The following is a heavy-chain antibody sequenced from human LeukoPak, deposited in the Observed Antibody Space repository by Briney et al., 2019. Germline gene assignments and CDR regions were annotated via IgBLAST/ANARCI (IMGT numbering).Heavy chain of an antibody. CDR1: GFSFSSYP. D-gene: IGHD3-10*01. J-gene: IGHJ6*02. Sequence: PTGGSLRLSCAASGFSFSSYPFHWVRQAPGKGLEWVAVTSHDGNEKHYADSVRGRFIISRDDSTNTLYLQINSLRDEDTAIYYCVRANCGGACHFSGYGMDVWGQGTTVTVSS. CDR3: VRANCGGACHFSGYGMDV. V-gene: IGHV3-30*04. CDR2: TSHDGNEK.